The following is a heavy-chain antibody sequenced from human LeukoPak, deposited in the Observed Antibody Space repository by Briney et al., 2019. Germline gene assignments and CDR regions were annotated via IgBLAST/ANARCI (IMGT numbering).Heavy chain of an antibody. CDR1: GYTFTSYD. D-gene: IGHD3-10*01. J-gene: IGHJ6*03. CDR3: ARGHRSTMVRGIRRYYYYMDV. CDR2: MNPNSGNT. V-gene: IGHV1-8*01. Sequence: ASVKVSCKASGYTFTSYDINWVRQATGPGLEWMGWMNPNSGNTGYAQKFQGRVTMTRNTSISTAHMELSSLRSEDTAVYYCARGHRSTMVRGIRRYYYYMDVWGKGTTVTVSS.